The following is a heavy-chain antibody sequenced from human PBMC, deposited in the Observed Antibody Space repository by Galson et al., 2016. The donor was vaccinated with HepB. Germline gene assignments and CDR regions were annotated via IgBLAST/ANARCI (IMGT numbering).Heavy chain of an antibody. CDR3: SRGEISPH. CDR1: GYSFTAYY. D-gene: IGHD1-26*01. V-gene: IGHV1-2*06. CDR2: LNPNSGGT. Sequence: SVKVSCKASGYSFTAYYVHWIRQAPGQGLEWMGRLNPNSGGTNYAQKFQGRVAMTRDTSVSTAYMELSRLTSDDTAVYFCSRGEISPHWGQGTLVTVSS. J-gene: IGHJ4*02.